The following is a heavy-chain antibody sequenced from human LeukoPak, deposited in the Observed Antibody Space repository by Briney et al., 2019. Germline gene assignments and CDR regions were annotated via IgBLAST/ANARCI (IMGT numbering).Heavy chain of an antibody. CDR1: GGSFSGYY. J-gene: IGHJ4*02. CDR3: ASRTNSGGYYGGDY. CDR2: INHSGST. D-gene: IGHD1-26*01. Sequence: PSETLSLTCAVYGGSFSGYYWSWIRQPPGKGLEWIGEINHSGSTNYNPSLKSRVTISVDTSKNQFSLKLSSVTAADTAVYYCASRTNSGGYYGGDYWGQGTLVTVSS. V-gene: IGHV4-34*01.